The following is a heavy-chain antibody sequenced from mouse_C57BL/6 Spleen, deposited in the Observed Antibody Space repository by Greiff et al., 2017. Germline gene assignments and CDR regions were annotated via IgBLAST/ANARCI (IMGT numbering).Heavy chain of an antibody. V-gene: IGHV7-3*01. Sequence: DVSLVASGGGLVQPGGSLSLSCAASGFTFSDLYLSWVRQPPGKALEWLGFVRNRANGYTTEYSASVKGRFTISRDNSQSSLYLQMSALRAEDSATYYCARYISGSSNGRYFEVWSTGSTGSVTS. D-gene: IGHD1-1*01. CDR3: ARYISGSSNGRYFEV. CDR2: VRNRANGYTT. J-gene: IGHJ1*03. CDR1: GFTFSDLY.